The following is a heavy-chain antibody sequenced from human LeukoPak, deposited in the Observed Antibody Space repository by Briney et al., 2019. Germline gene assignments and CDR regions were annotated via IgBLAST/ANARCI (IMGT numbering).Heavy chain of an antibody. CDR1: GYTFTSYG. D-gene: IGHD1-26*01. CDR2: IRAYNGNT. J-gene: IGHJ3*02. V-gene: IGHV1-18*01. CDR3: ARDRAVGATFGSAFDI. Sequence: ASVKVSCXASGYTFTSYGISWVRLAPGQGLEWMGWIRAYNGNTNYAQKLQGRVTMTTDTSTSTAYMELRSLRSDDTAVYYCARDRAVGATFGSAFDIWGQGTMVTVSS.